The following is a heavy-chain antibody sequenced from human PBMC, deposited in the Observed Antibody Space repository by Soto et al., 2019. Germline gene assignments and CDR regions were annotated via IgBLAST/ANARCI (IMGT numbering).Heavy chain of an antibody. Sequence: RRLSCAASGFTFGSHWMHWVRQAPGKGLVYVSRISSGGTTTNYAESVKGRFTISRDNARNTLYLQMNSLRVEDTAVYYCARFGTSYDTSGFLYWGQGTPVTVSS. J-gene: IGHJ4*02. D-gene: IGHD3-22*01. CDR2: ISSGGTTT. V-gene: IGHV3-74*01. CDR3: ARFGTSYDTSGFLY. CDR1: GFTFGSHW.